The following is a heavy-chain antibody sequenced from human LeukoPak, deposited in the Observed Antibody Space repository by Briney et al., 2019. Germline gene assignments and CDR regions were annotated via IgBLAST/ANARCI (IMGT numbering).Heavy chain of an antibody. J-gene: IGHJ4*02. D-gene: IGHD4-17*01. Sequence: SVKVSCKASGGTFSSYAISWVRQAPGQGLEWMGRIIPIFGTANYAQKFQGRVTITTDESTSTAYMELSSLRSEDTAVYYCARQGDYGDYPDRYWGQGTLVTVSS. CDR1: GGTFSSYA. V-gene: IGHV1-69*05. CDR3: ARQGDYGDYPDRY. CDR2: IIPIFGTA.